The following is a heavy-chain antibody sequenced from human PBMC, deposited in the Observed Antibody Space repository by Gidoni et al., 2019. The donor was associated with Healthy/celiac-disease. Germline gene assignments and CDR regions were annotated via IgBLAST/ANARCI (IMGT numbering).Heavy chain of an antibody. D-gene: IGHD3-22*01. CDR1: GGSISSSSYY. CDR2: IYYSGST. CDR3: ARHALYYYDSSGYDQEGVGAFDI. Sequence: QLQLQESGPGLVKPSETLSLTCTVSGGSISSSSYYWGWIRQPPGKGLEWIGSIYYSGSTYYNPSLKSRVTISVDTSKNQFSLKLSSVTAADTAVYYCARHALYYYDSSGYDQEGVGAFDIWGQGTMVTVSS. V-gene: IGHV4-39*01. J-gene: IGHJ3*02.